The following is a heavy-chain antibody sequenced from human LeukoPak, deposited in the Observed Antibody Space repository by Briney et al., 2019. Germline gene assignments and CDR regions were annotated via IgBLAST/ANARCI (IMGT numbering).Heavy chain of an antibody. CDR1: GFTFTSSA. J-gene: IGHJ4*02. Sequence: SVKVSCKASGFTFTSSAMQWVRQARGQRLEWIGWIVVGSDNTNYAQKFQERVTITRDMSTSTAYMELSSLRSEDTAVYYCASCCTNGVEHWGQGTLVTVSS. V-gene: IGHV1-58*02. CDR2: IVVGSDNT. CDR3: ASCCTNGVEH. D-gene: IGHD2-8*01.